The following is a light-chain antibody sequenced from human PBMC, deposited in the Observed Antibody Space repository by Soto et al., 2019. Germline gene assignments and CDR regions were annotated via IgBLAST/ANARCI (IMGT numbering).Light chain of an antibody. CDR2: GNN. CDR3: QSYDNSLSAWV. V-gene: IGLV1-40*01. J-gene: IGLJ3*02. CDR1: SSNIGAGYD. Sequence: QSVPTQPPSVSGAPGQRVTISCTGSSSNIGAGYDVHWYQQLPGTAPKLLIYGNNNRPSGVPDRFSGSKSGTSASLAITGLQAEDEGDYYCQSYDNSLSAWVFGGGTKLTVL.